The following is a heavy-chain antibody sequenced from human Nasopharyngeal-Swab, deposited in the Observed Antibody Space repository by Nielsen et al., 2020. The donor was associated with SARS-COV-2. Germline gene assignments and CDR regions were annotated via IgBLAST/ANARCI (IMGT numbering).Heavy chain of an antibody. J-gene: IGHJ6*02. D-gene: IGHD6-13*01. Sequence: KVSCKASGGTFSSYAISWVRQAPGQGLEWMGGIIPIFGTANYAQKFQGRVTITADESTSTAYMELSSLRSEDTAVYYCARGGAPLSAAADPYYYYYYGMDVWGQGTTVTVSS. CDR3: ARGGAPLSAAADPYYYYYYGMDV. V-gene: IGHV1-69*01. CDR1: GGTFSSYA. CDR2: IIPIFGTA.